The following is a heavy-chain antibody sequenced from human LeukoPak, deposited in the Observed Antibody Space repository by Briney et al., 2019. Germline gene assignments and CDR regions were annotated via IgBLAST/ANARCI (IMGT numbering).Heavy chain of an antibody. D-gene: IGHD3-10*01. J-gene: IGHJ4*02. Sequence: SETLSLTCTVSGGSISNSSFYWGWIRQPPGKGLERIGNIYYRGSTYYNSSLKSRVSISVDTSKNYFSLKVSSVTAADTAVYYCARLFLRFGEFSFDYWGQGTLVTVSS. CDR1: GGSISNSSFY. V-gene: IGHV4-39*02. CDR3: ARLFLRFGEFSFDY. CDR2: IYYRGST.